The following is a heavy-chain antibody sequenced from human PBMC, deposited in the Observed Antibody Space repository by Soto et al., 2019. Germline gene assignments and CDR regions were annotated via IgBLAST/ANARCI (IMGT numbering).Heavy chain of an antibody. Sequence: QVQLQESGPGLVKPSQTLSLTCTVSGGSISSGDYYWSWIRQPPGKGLEWIGYIYYSGSTYYNPSLKSRVTISVDTSKNQFSLKLSSETAADTAVYYCARCDCLVPAAICRFDPWGQGTLVTVSS. D-gene: IGHD2-2*02. CDR2: IYYSGST. CDR1: GGSISSGDYY. V-gene: IGHV4-30-4*01. J-gene: IGHJ5*02. CDR3: ARCDCLVPAAICRFDP.